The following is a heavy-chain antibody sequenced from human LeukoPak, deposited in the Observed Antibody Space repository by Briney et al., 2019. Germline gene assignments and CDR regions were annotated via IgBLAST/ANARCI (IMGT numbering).Heavy chain of an antibody. V-gene: IGHV4-31*03. D-gene: IGHD2-15*01. Sequence: SQTLSLTCTVSGGSIGSGGYYWSWIRQHPGKGLEWIGFIYYSGCTYYNPSLKSRVTISVDTSKNHFSLKVSSVTAADTAVYYCARWSPYYFDYWGQGTLVTVSS. CDR2: IYYSGCT. CDR3: ARWSPYYFDY. J-gene: IGHJ4*02. CDR1: GGSIGSGGYY.